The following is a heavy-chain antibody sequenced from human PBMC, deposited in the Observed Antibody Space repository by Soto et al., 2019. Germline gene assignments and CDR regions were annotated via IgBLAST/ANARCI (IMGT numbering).Heavy chain of an antibody. V-gene: IGHV1-8*01. Sequence: ASVKVSCKASGYTFTSYDINWVRQATGQGLEWMGWMNPNSGNTVYAQKFQGRITMTRNTSINTAYLQWSSLKASDTAMYYCARSRYFDYWGQGTLVTVSS. CDR3: ARSRYFDY. CDR1: GYTFTSYD. J-gene: IGHJ4*02. CDR2: MNPNSGNT.